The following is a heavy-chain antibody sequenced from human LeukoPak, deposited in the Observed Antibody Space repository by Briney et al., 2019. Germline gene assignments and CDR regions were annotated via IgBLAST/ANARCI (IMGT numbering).Heavy chain of an antibody. V-gene: IGHV3-21*04. D-gene: IGHD3-3*01. Sequence: KPGGSLRLSCAASGFTFSSYSMNWVRQAPGKGLEWVSSISSSSSYIYYADSVKGRFTISRDNSKNTLYLQMNSLRAEDTAVYYCAKTAHYDFWSGYVGYYFDYWGQGTLVTVSS. J-gene: IGHJ4*02. CDR2: ISSSSSYI. CDR1: GFTFSSYS. CDR3: AKTAHYDFWSGYVGYYFDY.